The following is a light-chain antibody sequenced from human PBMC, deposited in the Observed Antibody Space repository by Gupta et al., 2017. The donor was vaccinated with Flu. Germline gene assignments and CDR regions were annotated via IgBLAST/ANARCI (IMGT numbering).Light chain of an antibody. CDR2: RDD. J-gene: IGLJ1*01. Sequence: QSVLTQPPSASGSPGQRFTISCSRSTSNIASKYVYWYQQFAGTAPKLFMYRDDQRPSGVPDRLSGSKSGTSASLAISGLRSEDEADYYWSAWADSLSGEVFGSGTKVTVL. CDR1: TSNIASKY. CDR3: SAWADSLSGEV. V-gene: IGLV1-47*01.